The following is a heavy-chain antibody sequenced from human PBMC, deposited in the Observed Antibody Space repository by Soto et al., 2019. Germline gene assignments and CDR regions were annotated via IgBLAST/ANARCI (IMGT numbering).Heavy chain of an antibody. V-gene: IGHV3-23*01. Sequence: GGSLRLSCAASGFTFSSYAMNWVRQAPGKGLEWVSAISGGGGNTYYADSVKGRFTISRDNSRNTLYLQMNSLRAEDTAVYYCARAYSGYSFSLYYGLDVWGQGTTVTVSS. D-gene: IGHD5-12*01. CDR2: ISGGGGNT. CDR3: ARAYSGYSFSLYYGLDV. CDR1: GFTFSSYA. J-gene: IGHJ6*02.